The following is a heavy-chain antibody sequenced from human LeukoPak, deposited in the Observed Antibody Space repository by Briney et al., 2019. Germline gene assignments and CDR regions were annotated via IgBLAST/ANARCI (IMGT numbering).Heavy chain of an antibody. V-gene: IGHV4-61*02. J-gene: IGHJ5*02. D-gene: IGHD2-2*01. CDR3: ASSEVVPGWFDP. CDR2: IYTSGST. Sequence: GXXWIGRIYTSGSTNYNPSLKSRVTISVDTSKNQFSLKLSSVTAADTAVYYCASSEVVPGWFDPWGQGTLVTVSS.